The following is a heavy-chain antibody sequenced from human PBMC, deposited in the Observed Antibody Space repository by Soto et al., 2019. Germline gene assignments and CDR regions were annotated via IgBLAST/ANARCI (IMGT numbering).Heavy chain of an antibody. CDR2: ISAYNGNT. CDR1: GYTFTSYG. Sequence: GASVKVSCKASGYTFTSYGISWVRQAPGQGLEWMGWISAYNGNTNYAQKLQGRVTMTTDTSTSTAYMELRSLRSDDTAVYYCARDPKWNYYDSSGSHFVPWGQGTLVTVSS. D-gene: IGHD3-22*01. J-gene: IGHJ5*02. V-gene: IGHV1-18*01. CDR3: ARDPKWNYYDSSGSHFVP.